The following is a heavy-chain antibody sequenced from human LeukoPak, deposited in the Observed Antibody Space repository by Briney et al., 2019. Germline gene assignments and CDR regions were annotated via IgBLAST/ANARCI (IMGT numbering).Heavy chain of an antibody. CDR3: ARGLTVSHDFWSGYPLSPGSWFDP. CDR2: INHSGST. J-gene: IGHJ5*02. D-gene: IGHD3-3*01. CDR1: GGSFSGYY. V-gene: IGHV4-34*01. Sequence: SETLSLTCAVYGGSFSGYYWSWIRQPPGKGLEWIGEINHSGSTNYNPSLKSRVAISVDTSKNQFSLKLSSVTAADTAVYYCARGLTVSHDFWSGYPLSPGSWFDPWGQGTLVTVSS.